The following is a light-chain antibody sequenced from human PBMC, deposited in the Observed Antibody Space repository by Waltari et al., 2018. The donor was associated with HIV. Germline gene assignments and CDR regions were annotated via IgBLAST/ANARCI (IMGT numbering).Light chain of an antibody. CDR2: YDS. V-gene: IGLV3-21*04. CDR3: QVWDPSGDHLI. Sequence: SYVLTQPPSVSVAPGKTARITWGGNNIGTKSLHWYQQKPGQATVLVIFYDSDRPSGIPWRFSGSNSGNSATLTIIRVEAGDEADYYCQVWDPSGDHLIFGGGTKLTVL. J-gene: IGLJ2*01. CDR1: NIGTKS.